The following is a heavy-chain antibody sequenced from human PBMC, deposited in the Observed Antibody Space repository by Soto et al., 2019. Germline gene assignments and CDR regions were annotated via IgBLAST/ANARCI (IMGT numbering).Heavy chain of an antibody. CDR3: ARQQQLVDY. Sequence: SETLSLTCTVSGGSISSSSYYWGWIRQPPGKGLEWIGSIYYSGSTYYNPSLKSRITISVDTSKNQFSLRLSSVTAAHTAVYYCARQQQLVDYWGQGTLVTVSS. J-gene: IGHJ4*02. CDR2: IYYSGST. CDR1: GGSISSSSYY. V-gene: IGHV4-39*01. D-gene: IGHD6-13*01.